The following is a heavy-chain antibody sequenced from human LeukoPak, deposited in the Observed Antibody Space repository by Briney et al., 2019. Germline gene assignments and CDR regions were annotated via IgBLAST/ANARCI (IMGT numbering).Heavy chain of an antibody. Sequence: GGSLRLSCAVSGFAFGSEAMSWVRQSPARGLEWVASISPGGGTTYYADYVKGRFTISRDNSKNTLYLQMNSLRAEDTAVYYCAKDGYGDYGVRGFDYWGQGTLVTVSS. J-gene: IGHJ4*02. CDR2: ISPGGGTT. V-gene: IGHV3-23*01. CDR1: GFAFGSEA. D-gene: IGHD4-17*01. CDR3: AKDGYGDYGVRGFDY.